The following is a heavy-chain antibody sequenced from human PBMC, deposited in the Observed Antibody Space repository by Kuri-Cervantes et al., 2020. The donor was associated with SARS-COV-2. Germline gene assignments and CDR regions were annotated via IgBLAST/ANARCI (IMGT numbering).Heavy chain of an antibody. V-gene: IGHV3-23*01. CDR3: AKDLGGSGWHPVDY. D-gene: IGHD6-19*01. J-gene: IGHJ4*02. Sequence: GESLKIFCAASGFTFSSYAMSWVRQAPGKGLEWVSAISGSGGSTYYADSVKGRFTISRDNSKNTLYLQMNSLRAEDTAVYYCAKDLGGSGWHPVDYWGQGTLVTVSS. CDR1: GFTFSSYA. CDR2: ISGSGGST.